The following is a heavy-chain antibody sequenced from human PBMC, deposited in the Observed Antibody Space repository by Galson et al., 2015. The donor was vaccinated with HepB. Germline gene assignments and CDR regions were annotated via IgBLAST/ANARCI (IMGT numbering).Heavy chain of an antibody. CDR2: ISYDGSTK. V-gene: IGHV3-33*01. CDR1: GFTFSVYG. J-gene: IGHJ4*02. CDR3: ARDADPGYSSGWYNLYFDF. Sequence: SLRLSCAASGFTFSVYGMNRVRQAPGKGLEWVAIISYDGSTKYYADSVRGRFTISRDNSKNTLYLQMNSLRAEDTAVYYCARDADPGYSSGWYNLYFDFWGQGTLVTVSS. D-gene: IGHD6-19*01.